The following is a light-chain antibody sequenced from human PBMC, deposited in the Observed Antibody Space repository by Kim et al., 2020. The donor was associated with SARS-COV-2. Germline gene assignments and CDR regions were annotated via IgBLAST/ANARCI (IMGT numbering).Light chain of an antibody. CDR1: KLGDKY. J-gene: IGLJ2*01. CDR2: QDS. Sequence: ASPGQTASITCSGDKLGDKYACWYQQKPGQSPVLVIYQDSKRPSGIPERFSGSNSGNTATLTISGTQAMDEADYYCQAWDSSTVVFGGGTQLTVL. CDR3: QAWDSSTVV. V-gene: IGLV3-1*01.